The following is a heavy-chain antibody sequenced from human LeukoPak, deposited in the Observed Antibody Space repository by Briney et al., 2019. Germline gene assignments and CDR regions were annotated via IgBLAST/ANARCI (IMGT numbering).Heavy chain of an antibody. J-gene: IGHJ3*02. CDR3: AKPSRTLGSGWSGTSDAFDI. Sequence: PGGSLRLSCAASGFTFSSYWMSWVRQAPGKGLEWVANIKQDGSEKYYVDSVKGRFTISRDNAKNSLYLQMNSLRAEDTAVYYCAKPSRTLGSGWSGTSDAFDIWGQGTMVTVSS. V-gene: IGHV3-7*01. D-gene: IGHD6-19*01. CDR1: GFTFSSYW. CDR2: IKQDGSEK.